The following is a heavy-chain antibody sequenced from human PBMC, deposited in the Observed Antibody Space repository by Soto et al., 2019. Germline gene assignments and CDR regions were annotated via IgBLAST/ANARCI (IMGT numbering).Heavy chain of an antibody. CDR3: AIGITMVRGVIIQYFQP. Sequence: QVQLQESGPGLVKPSQTLSLTCTVSGGSISSGDYYWSWIRQPPGKGLEWIGYIYYSGSTYYNPSLKSRVTISVDTSTNQFSLKLRSVTAADTAVYYCAIGITMVRGVIIQYFQPWGQGTLVTVSS. CDR2: IYYSGST. D-gene: IGHD3-10*01. V-gene: IGHV4-30-4*01. J-gene: IGHJ1*01. CDR1: GGSISSGDYY.